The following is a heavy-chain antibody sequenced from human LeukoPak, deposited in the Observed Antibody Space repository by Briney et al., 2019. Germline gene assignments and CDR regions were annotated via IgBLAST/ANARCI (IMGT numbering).Heavy chain of an antibody. CDR2: ISYDGRNK. Sequence: PGRSLRLSCAASGFPFSNHSMHWVRQAPGKGLEWVAVISYDGRNKYYADSVKGRFTISRDNSQNTLSLQMNSLRAEDTAVYYCVKDGDDSGWNYFDYWGQGTLVTVSS. V-gene: IGHV3-30*18. CDR3: VKDGDDSGWNYFDY. J-gene: IGHJ4*02. CDR1: GFPFSNHS. D-gene: IGHD6-19*01.